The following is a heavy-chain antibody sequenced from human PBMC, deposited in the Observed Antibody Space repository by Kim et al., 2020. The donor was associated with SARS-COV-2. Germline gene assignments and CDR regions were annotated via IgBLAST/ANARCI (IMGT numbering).Heavy chain of an antibody. J-gene: IGHJ4*02. CDR3: SKLNWDGLDDY. CDR2: ISDNGGGT. CDR1: GFTFSTYA. V-gene: IGHV3-23*01. D-gene: IGHD1-1*01. Sequence: GGSLRLSCAASGFTFSTYAMSWVRQAPGKGLAWVSAISDNGGGTYYADSVKGRFTISRDNSKNTLYLQMNSLRAEDTAVYYCSKLNWDGLDDYWGQGTLV.